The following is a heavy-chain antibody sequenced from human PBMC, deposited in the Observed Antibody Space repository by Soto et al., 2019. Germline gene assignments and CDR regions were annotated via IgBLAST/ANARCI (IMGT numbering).Heavy chain of an antibody. CDR1: GFSLRISGVG. CDR3: AHSATVSDAFDI. V-gene: IGHV2-5*02. CDR2: IYWDDDK. J-gene: IGHJ3*02. Sequence: QITLKESGPPLVKPTQTLTLTCTFSGFSLRISGVGVGWIRQPPGKALEWLALIYWDDDKRYSPSLKSRLTITKDTSKNHVVLTMTNMDPVDTATYYCAHSATVSDAFDIWGQGTMVTVFS. D-gene: IGHD2-15*01.